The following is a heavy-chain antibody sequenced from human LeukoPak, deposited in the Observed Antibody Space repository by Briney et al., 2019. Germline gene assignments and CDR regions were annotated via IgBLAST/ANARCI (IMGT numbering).Heavy chain of an antibody. CDR2: FDPEDGET. CDR3: AIHCSSTTCYHNP. CDR1: GYTLTELS. D-gene: IGHD2-2*01. Sequence: VASVKVSCKVSGYTLTELSMHWVRQAPGKGVEWMGGFDPEDGETIYAQKFQGRVTMTEDTSTDTAYMELSSLRSEDTAVYYCAIHCSSTTCYHNPWGQGTLVTVSS. V-gene: IGHV1-24*01. J-gene: IGHJ5*02.